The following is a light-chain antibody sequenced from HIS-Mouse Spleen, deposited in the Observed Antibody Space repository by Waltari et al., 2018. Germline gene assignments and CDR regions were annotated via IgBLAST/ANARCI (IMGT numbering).Light chain of an antibody. CDR2: EDS. V-gene: IGLV3-10*01. Sequence: SYELTQPPSVSVSPGQTARITCSGDALPKNYAYWYQQTSGQAPVLVIYEDSKRPSYELTQPPSVSVSPGQTARITLTISGAQVEDEADYYCYSTDSSGNHRVFGGGTKLTVL. CDR1: ALPKNY. CDR3: YSTDSSGNHRV. J-gene: IGLJ2*01.